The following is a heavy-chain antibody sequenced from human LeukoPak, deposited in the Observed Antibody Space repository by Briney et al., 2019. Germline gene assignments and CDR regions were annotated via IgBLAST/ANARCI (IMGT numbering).Heavy chain of an antibody. CDR2: INHSGST. J-gene: IGHJ4*02. D-gene: IGHD6-13*01. CDR3: AREGSSQSFDY. Sequence: SETLSLTCAVYGGSFSGYYWSWIRQPPGKGLEWIGEINHSGSTNYNPSLKSRVTISVDTSKNQFSLKLSSVTAADTAVYYCAREGSSQSFDYWGQGTLVTVSS. CDR1: GGSFSGYY. V-gene: IGHV4-34*01.